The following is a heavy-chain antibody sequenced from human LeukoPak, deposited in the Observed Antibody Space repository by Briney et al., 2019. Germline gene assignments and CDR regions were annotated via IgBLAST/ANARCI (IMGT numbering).Heavy chain of an antibody. CDR3: TRDLMDYDVSTGLHHYYMDV. J-gene: IGHJ6*02. CDR2: ISGSGGST. V-gene: IGHV3-23*01. Sequence: GGSLRLSCAASGFAFSSYAMSWVRQAPGKGLEWVSAISGSGGSTYYADSVKGRFTISRDNSKNTLYLQMNTLRVEDTAVYYCTRDLMDYDVSTGLHHYYMDVWGQGTTVTVSS. CDR1: GFAFSSYA. D-gene: IGHD3-9*01.